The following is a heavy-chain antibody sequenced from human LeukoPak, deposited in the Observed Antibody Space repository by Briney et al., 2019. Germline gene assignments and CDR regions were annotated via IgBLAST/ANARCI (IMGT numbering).Heavy chain of an antibody. Sequence: SETLSLTCPVSGGSISSSNYYWGWIRQPPGKGLEWIGAIYYSGSTYYNPSLKSRVTISLDTSKNQFSLKLNSVTAADTAVYYCARSRGSLPFGYWGQGTLVTVSS. J-gene: IGHJ4*02. V-gene: IGHV4-39*07. D-gene: IGHD3-10*01. CDR1: GGSISSSNYY. CDR2: IYYSGST. CDR3: ARSRGSLPFGY.